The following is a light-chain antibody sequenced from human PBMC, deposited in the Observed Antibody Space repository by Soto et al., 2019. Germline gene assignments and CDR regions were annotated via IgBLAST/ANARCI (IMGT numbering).Light chain of an antibody. CDR3: QQSYSDPPT. CDR1: QTISTN. J-gene: IGKJ4*01. V-gene: IGKV1-39*01. CDR2: AAS. Sequence: DIQMTQSPSSLSAAVGDIVTVTCRASQTISTNLNWYQQKPRKAPNLLISAASSLQSGVPSRFSGSGSGTEFTLTISTLQPEDFATYYCQQSYSDPPTFGGGTKVEI.